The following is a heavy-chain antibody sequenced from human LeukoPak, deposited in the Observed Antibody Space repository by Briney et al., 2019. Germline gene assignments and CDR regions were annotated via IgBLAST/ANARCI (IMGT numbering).Heavy chain of an antibody. V-gene: IGHV4-4*07. CDR3: ARSANFYYMDV. J-gene: IGHJ6*03. Sequence: SETLSLTCTVSGGSVSSYYWSWIRQPAGKGLQWIGRIYNSGSTNYNPSLKSRVTMSVDSSKNQFSLKLSSVTAADTAVYYCARSANFYYMDVWGKGTTVTVSS. CDR2: IYNSGST. CDR1: GGSVSSYY.